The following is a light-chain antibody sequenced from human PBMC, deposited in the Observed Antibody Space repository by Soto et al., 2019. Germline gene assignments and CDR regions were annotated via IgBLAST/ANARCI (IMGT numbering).Light chain of an antibody. CDR3: QTWGTGIWV. V-gene: IGLV4-69*01. CDR1: SGYSTHG. CDR2: LNSDGSH. J-gene: IGLJ3*02. Sequence: QLVLTQSPSASASLGASVKLTCTLSSGYSTHGIAWHQQQPEKGPRFLMKLNSDGSHNKGDGIPDRFSGSSSGAERYLTISSLQLEDEADYYCQTWGTGIWVFGGGTKLTVL.